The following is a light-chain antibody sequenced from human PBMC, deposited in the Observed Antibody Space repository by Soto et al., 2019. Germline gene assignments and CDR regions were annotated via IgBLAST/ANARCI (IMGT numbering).Light chain of an antibody. CDR2: GAT. Sequence: EIVLTQSPGTLSLSPGERATLSCRASKSVSGNYLAWYQQKLGQAPRLLIYGATSRATGIPDRFSGSVSGTNFTLTISRREPEDFAVYYCQQYGRSATFTFGPGTKVDIK. V-gene: IGKV3-20*01. CDR1: KSVSGNY. J-gene: IGKJ3*01. CDR3: QQYGRSATFT.